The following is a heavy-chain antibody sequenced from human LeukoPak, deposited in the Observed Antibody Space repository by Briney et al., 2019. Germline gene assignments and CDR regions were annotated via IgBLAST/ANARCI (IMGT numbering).Heavy chain of an antibody. CDR3: ARVLGGEGIGVAIDY. D-gene: IGHD6-19*01. Sequence: ASVKVSCKASGYTFTGYYMHWVRQAPGQGLEWMGWINPNSGGTNYAQKFQGRVTMTRDTSISTAYMELSRLRSDDTAVYYCARVLGGEGIGVAIDYWGQGTLVTVSS. V-gene: IGHV1-2*02. J-gene: IGHJ4*02. CDR2: INPNSGGT. CDR1: GYTFTGYY.